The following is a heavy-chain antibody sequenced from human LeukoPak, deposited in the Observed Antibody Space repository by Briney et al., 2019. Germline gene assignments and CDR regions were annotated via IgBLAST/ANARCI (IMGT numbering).Heavy chain of an antibody. D-gene: IGHD3-3*01. CDR3: ARVGIGDYDFWSGYYTPFYGMDV. CDR1: GFTFSSYA. Sequence: GGSLRLSCAASGFTFSSYAMSWVRQAPGKGLEWVSAISGSGGSTYYADSVKGRFTISRDNSKNTLYLQMNSLRAEDTAVYYCARVGIGDYDFWSGYYTPFYGMDVWGQGTTVTVSS. V-gene: IGHV3-23*01. CDR2: ISGSGGST. J-gene: IGHJ6*02.